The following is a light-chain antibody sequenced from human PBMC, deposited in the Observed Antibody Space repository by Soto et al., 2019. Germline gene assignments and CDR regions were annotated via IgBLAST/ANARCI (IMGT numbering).Light chain of an antibody. CDR3: QQYNSWPLT. CDR1: QSVSSN. Sequence: ETVMTQSAATLSVSPGERATLSCRASQSVSSNLAWYQQKTGQPPRLLIYDISTRATGIPTRFSGSGSGTEFNLTISSLQSEDFAVYYCQQYNSWPLTFGGGTKVDI. J-gene: IGKJ4*01. CDR2: DIS. V-gene: IGKV3D-15*01.